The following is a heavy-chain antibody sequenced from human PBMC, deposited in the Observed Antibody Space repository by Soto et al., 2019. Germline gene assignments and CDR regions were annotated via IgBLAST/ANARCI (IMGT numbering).Heavy chain of an antibody. V-gene: IGHV3-33*01. CDR3: ARDPNRGHFDP. D-gene: IGHD3-9*01. CDR2: IWYDGSNK. CDR1: GFTFSNYG. J-gene: IGHJ6*02. Sequence: GGSQRLSCAASGFTFSNYGMHWVRQAPGKGLEWVAIIWYDGSNKYYVDSVKGRFIISRDNSKNTLYLQMNSLRAEDTAVYYCARDPNRGHFDPWGQGTTVTVSS.